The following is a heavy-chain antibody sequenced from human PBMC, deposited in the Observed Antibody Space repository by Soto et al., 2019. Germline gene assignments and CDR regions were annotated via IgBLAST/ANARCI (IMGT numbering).Heavy chain of an antibody. CDR3: AREFSDFWSGYWSPPYYYYMDV. D-gene: IGHD3-3*01. CDR1: GGSFSGYY. V-gene: IGHV4-34*01. CDR2: INHSGST. Sequence: SETLSLTCAVYGGSFSGYYWSWIRQPPGKGLEWIGEINHSGSTNYNPSLKSRVTISVDTSKNQFSLKLSSVTAADTAVYYCAREFSDFWSGYWSPPYYYYMDVWGKGTTVTVSS. J-gene: IGHJ6*03.